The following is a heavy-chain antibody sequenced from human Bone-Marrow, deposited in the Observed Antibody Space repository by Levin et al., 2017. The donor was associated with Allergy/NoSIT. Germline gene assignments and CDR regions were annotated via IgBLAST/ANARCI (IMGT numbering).Heavy chain of an antibody. V-gene: IGHV3-23*01. CDR1: GFTFSSYA. CDR3: AKAGFVIVPAARGGMDV. J-gene: IGHJ6*02. CDR2: VSGSGDST. D-gene: IGHD2-2*01. Sequence: GGSLRLSCAASGFTFSSYAMNWVRQAPGKGLEWVSAVSGSGDSTYYADSVNGRFTISRDNSKNTLNLHMNRLRVGDTAIYYCAKAGFVIVPAARGGMDVWGQGTTVTVSS.